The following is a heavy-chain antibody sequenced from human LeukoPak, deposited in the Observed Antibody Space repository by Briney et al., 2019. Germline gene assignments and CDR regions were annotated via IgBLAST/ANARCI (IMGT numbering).Heavy chain of an antibody. CDR2: INPNSGGT. J-gene: IGHJ4*02. CDR3: ARGDSSGYYYYFDY. V-gene: IGHV1-2*02. D-gene: IGHD3-22*01. Sequence: GASVKVSCKASGYTFTAYYMHWVRQAPGQGLEWMGWINPNSGGTNYAQKFQGRVTITADESTSTAYMELSSLRSEDTAVYYCARGDSSGYYYYFDYWGQGTLVTVSS. CDR1: GYTFTAYY.